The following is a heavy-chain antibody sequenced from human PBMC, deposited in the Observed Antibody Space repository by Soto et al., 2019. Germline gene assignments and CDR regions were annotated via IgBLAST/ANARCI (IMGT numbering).Heavy chain of an antibody. D-gene: IGHD6-19*01. Sequence: PGGSLRLSCAASGFSFCTTGMHWVRQAPGKGLEWVAMISHDGGAVHFADSVKGRFTISRDDSTNTLYLQMNSLRPEDTAVYYCAKDLYSSDWFNFFDSWGQGSLVTVSS. J-gene: IGHJ5*01. V-gene: IGHV3-30*18. CDR3: AKDLYSSDWFNFFDS. CDR2: ISHDGGAV. CDR1: GFSFCTTG.